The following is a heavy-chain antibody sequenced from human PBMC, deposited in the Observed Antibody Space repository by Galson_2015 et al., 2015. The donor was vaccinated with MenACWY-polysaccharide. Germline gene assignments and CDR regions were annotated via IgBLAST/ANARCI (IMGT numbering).Heavy chain of an antibody. Sequence: LSLTCTLSGDSIPNGGSFWGWLRQPPGKGLEWIASIFHSGTTYYNPSLKSRATISVDTSKNQFSLKLSSVTAADTAVYYCARVEKYSGSFYILYWGQGTLVTVSS. CDR2: IFHSGTT. CDR3: ARVEKYSGSFYILY. D-gene: IGHD1-26*01. J-gene: IGHJ4*02. V-gene: IGHV4-38-2*02. CDR1: GDSIPNGGSF.